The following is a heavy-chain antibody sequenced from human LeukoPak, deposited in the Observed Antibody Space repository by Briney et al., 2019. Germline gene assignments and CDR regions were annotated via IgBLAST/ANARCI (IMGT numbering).Heavy chain of an antibody. CDR2: INSDGSRT. Sequence: GGSLRLSCAASVFTLRNFWMRSVPEAPGKGLVWVSRINSDGSRTNYTDSVKGGFTISRDNARNTVHLHIHSLRAEDTAVYYCVRLLDRDFWGQGTLVTVSS. V-gene: IGHV3-74*01. CDR1: VFTLRNFW. D-gene: IGHD3-3*01. CDR3: VRLLDRDF. J-gene: IGHJ4*02.